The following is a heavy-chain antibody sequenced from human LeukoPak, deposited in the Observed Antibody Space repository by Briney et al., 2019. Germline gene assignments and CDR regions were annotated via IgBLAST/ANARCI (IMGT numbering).Heavy chain of an antibody. V-gene: IGHV5-51*01. J-gene: IGHJ5*02. CDR3: ARGYCSGGSCYSGLGPYNWFDP. CDR1: GYSFTSYW. Sequence: GESLKISCKGSGYSFTSYWIGWVRQMPGKGLEWMGNIYPGDSDTRYSPSFQGQVTISADKSISTAYLQWSSLKASDTAMYYCARGYCSGGSCYSGLGPYNWFDPWGQGTLVTVSS. CDR2: IYPGDSDT. D-gene: IGHD2-15*01.